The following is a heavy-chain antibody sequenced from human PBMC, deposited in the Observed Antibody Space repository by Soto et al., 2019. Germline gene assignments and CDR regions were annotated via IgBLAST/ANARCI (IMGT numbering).Heavy chain of an antibody. CDR1: GFTFSSYG. J-gene: IGHJ4*02. CDR2: ISYDGSNK. D-gene: IGHD3-16*02. Sequence: QVQLVESGGGVVQPGRSLRLSCAASGFTFSSYGMHWVRQAPGKGLEWVAVISYDGSNKYYADSVKGRFTISRDNSKNTRYLQMNSLRAEDTAVYYCAKDIVPNPDDWQEVNWGQGTLVTVSS. V-gene: IGHV3-30*18. CDR3: AKDIVPNPDDWQEVN.